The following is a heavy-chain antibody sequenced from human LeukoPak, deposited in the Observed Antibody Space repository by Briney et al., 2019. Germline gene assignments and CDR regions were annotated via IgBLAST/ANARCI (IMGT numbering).Heavy chain of an antibody. CDR1: GFTFSSYA. J-gene: IGHJ4*02. V-gene: IGHV3-23*01. D-gene: IGHD6-13*01. CDR2: ISGSGGST. Sequence: GGSLRLSCAASGFTFSSYAMSWVRQAPGKGLEWVSAISGSGGSTYYADSVKGRFTISRDNSKDTLYLQMNSLRAEDTAVYYCATIAAAEYYFDYWGQGTLVTVSS. CDR3: ATIAAAEYYFDY.